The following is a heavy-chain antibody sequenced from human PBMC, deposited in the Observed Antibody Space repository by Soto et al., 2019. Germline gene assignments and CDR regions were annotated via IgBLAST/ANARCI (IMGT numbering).Heavy chain of an antibody. CDR3: ARDFTGWTPDGVDP. J-gene: IGHJ5*02. V-gene: IGHV1-18*01. Sequence: QVHLVQSGAEVKKPGASVKVSCKASGYTFTSYAISWVRQAPGQGLEWMGWISAYNGNTNYAQNLQGRVTMTTDTSTSTAYMELRSLTSDDTAVYYCARDFTGWTPDGVDPWGQGTLVTVSS. CDR1: GYTFTSYA. D-gene: IGHD3-16*01. CDR2: ISAYNGNT.